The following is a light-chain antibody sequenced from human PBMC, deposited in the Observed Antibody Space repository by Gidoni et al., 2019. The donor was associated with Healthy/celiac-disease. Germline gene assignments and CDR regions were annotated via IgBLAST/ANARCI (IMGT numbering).Light chain of an antibody. J-gene: IGKJ4*01. CDR2: DAS. CDR3: QQYDSSLRT. V-gene: IGKV3D-20*01. CDR1: QSISSSY. Sequence: EIAFTQSPATLSLSPGESATLSCGASQSISSSYLAWYQQKPGLAPRLLIYDASSRDTGLPDRFSGSGSGTDFTLTISRLEPEDFAVYYCQQYDSSLRTFGGGTKVEIK.